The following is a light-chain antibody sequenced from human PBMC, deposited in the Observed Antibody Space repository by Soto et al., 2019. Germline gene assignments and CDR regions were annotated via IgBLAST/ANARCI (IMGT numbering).Light chain of an antibody. CDR3: QQYESSPWT. CDR2: GAS. CDR1: QSVAGRY. V-gene: IGKV3-20*01. J-gene: IGKJ1*01. Sequence: EIVLTQSPGTLSLSPGERATLSCRASQSVAGRYLAWYQQKPGQAPRLLIFGASSRATGIPDKFTGGGSGTDFNLTISRLEPEDFAVYYCQQYESSPWTFGQGTKVEIK.